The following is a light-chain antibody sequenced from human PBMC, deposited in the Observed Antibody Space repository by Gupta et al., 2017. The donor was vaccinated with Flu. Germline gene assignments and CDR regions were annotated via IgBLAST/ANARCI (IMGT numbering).Light chain of an antibody. CDR2: AAS. Sequence: DIHMTQTPSSLSVSVGDRVTITCRASQGIRDDLGWFQQKPGKAPKRLIYAASNLESGVPSRFSGSGSGTEFTLTISSLQPEDFTTYYCLQYNTLPRTFGGGTKVHIK. CDR3: LQYNTLPRT. CDR1: QGIRDD. J-gene: IGKJ4*01. V-gene: IGKV1-17*01.